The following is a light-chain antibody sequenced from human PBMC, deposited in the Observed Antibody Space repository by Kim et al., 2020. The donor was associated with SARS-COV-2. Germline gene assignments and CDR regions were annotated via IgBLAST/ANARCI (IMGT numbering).Light chain of an antibody. CDR3: QVWDSSSDHPV. CDR2: YYS. Sequence: APRKTARHTCGGNNSVSKRMPWYQQKPGHAPLLVVYYYSDRPSEIPERFSCANSGNTATLTIRRVEAGDKVYYYSQVWDSSSDHPVFGGGTQLT. CDR1: NSVSKR. V-gene: IGLV3-21*03. J-gene: IGLJ3*02.